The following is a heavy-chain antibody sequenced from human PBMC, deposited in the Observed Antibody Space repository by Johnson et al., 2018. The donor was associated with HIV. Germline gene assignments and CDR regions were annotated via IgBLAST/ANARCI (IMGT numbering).Heavy chain of an antibody. CDR3: SLYCNGGDCSHAFDI. V-gene: IGHV3-73*02. CDR1: GFTFSGSA. Sequence: VQLVESGGGLVQPGGSLKLSCAASGFTFSGSAIHWVRQASGKGLEWVGRIRNQAKNYATEYGASVKGRFTISRDDSKNTAYLKMTSLKTEDTAVYYCSLYCNGGDCSHAFDIWGQGTMVTVSS. J-gene: IGHJ3*02. D-gene: IGHD2-21*02. CDR2: IRNQAKNYAT.